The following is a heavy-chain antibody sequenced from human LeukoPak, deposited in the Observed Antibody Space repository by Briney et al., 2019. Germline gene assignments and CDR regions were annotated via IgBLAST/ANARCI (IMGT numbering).Heavy chain of an antibody. CDR3: AKGSSSGWYGDYFDN. CDR2: ISWNSGSI. D-gene: IGHD6-19*01. J-gene: IGHJ4*02. Sequence: GGSLRLPCAASGFTFDDYAMHWVRQAPGKGLEWVSGISWNSGSIGYGDSVKGRFATTRDNAKNSLYLQMNSLRAEDMALYYCAKGSSSGWYGDYFDNWGQGTLVTVSS. CDR1: GFTFDDYA. V-gene: IGHV3-9*03.